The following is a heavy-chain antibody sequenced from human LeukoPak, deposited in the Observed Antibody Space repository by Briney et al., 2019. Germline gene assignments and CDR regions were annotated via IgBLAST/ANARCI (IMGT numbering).Heavy chain of an antibody. CDR3: ATSTVTTYYFDY. J-gene: IGHJ4*02. CDR1: GFTFSSYA. D-gene: IGHD4-17*01. Sequence: PGGSLRLSCAASGFTFSSYAMSWVRQAPGKGLEWVSVISGGGGSTYYADSVKGRFTISRDNSKSTLYLQMNSLRAEDTAVYHCATSTVTTYYFDYWGQGTLVTVSS. V-gene: IGHV3-23*01. CDR2: ISGGGGST.